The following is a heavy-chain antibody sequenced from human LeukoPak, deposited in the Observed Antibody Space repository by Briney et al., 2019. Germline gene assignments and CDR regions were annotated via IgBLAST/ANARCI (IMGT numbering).Heavy chain of an antibody. CDR1: GGSFSGYY. Sequence: SQTLSLTCAVYGGSFSGYYWRWIRQRPGKGLEWIGSINHSGSTNYNPSLKSRVTTSVDTSKNQFSLKLSSVTAADTAVYYCAKEKGYCSGGSCYGGTFDYWGQGTLVTVSS. V-gene: IGHV4-34*01. CDR2: INHSGST. D-gene: IGHD2-15*01. J-gene: IGHJ4*02. CDR3: AKEKGYCSGGSCYGGTFDY.